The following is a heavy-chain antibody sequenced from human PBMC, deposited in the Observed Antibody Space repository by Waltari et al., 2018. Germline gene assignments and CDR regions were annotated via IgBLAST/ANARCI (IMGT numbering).Heavy chain of an antibody. CDR2: IYTSGST. CDR1: GGSISSYY. J-gene: IGHJ5*02. D-gene: IGHD2-2*01. Sequence: QVQLQESGPGLVKPSETLSLTCTVSGGSISSYYWSWIRQPAGKGLAWIGRIYTSGSTNYNPSRKSRVTMSVDTSKNQFSLKLSSVTAADTAVYYCARDLIGYCSSTSCPNWFDPWGQGTLVTVSS. CDR3: ARDLIGYCSSTSCPNWFDP. V-gene: IGHV4-4*07.